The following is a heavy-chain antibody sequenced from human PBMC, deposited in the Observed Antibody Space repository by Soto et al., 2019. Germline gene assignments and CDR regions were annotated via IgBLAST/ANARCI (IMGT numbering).Heavy chain of an antibody. CDR2: ISYDGSNE. D-gene: IGHD6-13*01. CDR3: ARGRAADRQLVLGH. Sequence: PGGSLRLSCVASGFSFSNYVMHWVRQAPGKGLEWVALISYDGSNEHYTDSVKGRFTVSRDTSRTTLYLQMNSLRPEDTAVYFCARGRAADRQLVLGHWGQGTLVTSPQ. CDR1: GFSFSNYV. V-gene: IGHV3-30-3*01. J-gene: IGHJ4*02.